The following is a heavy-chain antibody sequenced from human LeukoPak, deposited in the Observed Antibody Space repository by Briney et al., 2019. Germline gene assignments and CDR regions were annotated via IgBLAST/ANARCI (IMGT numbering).Heavy chain of an antibody. Sequence: SETLSLTCTVSGGSISSSSYYWGWIRQPPGKGLEWIVSIYYSGSTYYNPSLKSRVTISVDTSKNQFSLKLSSVAAADTAVYYCARPRPQSYYYNGMDVWGQGTTVTVSS. CDR2: IYYSGST. CDR1: GGSISSSSYY. V-gene: IGHV4-39*07. CDR3: ARPRPQSYYYNGMDV. J-gene: IGHJ6*02.